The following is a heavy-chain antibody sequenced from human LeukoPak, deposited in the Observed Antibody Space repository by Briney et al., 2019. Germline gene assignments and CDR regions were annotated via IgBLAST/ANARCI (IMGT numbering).Heavy chain of an antibody. D-gene: IGHD5-24*01. CDR3: ARGIRWLQFYYFDY. CDR2: IYYSGST. CDR1: GGSISSYY. V-gene: IGHV4-59*01. Sequence: SETLSLTCTVSGGSISSYYWSWIRQPPGKGLEWIGYIYYSGSTNYNPSLKSRVTISVDTSKNQFSLKLSSVTAADTAVYYCARGIRWLQFYYFDYWGQGTLVTVSS. J-gene: IGHJ4*02.